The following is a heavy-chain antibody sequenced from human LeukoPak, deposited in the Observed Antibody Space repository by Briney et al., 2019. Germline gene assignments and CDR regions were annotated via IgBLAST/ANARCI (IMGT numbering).Heavy chain of an antibody. Sequence: PGGSLRLSCAASGFTFSSYWLTWVRQAPGKGLEWVANIKQDGSEKSYVDSVKGRFIISRDNTKKSLYLQMNSLTAEDTAVYYCARDLGPIFSNIWYDAFDIWGQGTMVTVSS. CDR3: ARDLGPIFSNIWYDAFDI. CDR1: GFTFSSYW. CDR2: IKQDGSEK. J-gene: IGHJ3*02. D-gene: IGHD2-21*01. V-gene: IGHV3-7*01.